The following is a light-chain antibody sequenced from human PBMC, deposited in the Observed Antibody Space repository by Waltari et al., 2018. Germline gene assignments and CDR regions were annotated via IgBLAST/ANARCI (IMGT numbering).Light chain of an antibody. CDR1: SRAVGGSKH. J-gene: IGLJ3*02. V-gene: IGLV2-8*01. CDR2: EVS. Sequence: QSALTQPPSASGSPGPSLTIPCTGTSRAVGGSKHGTGYQRHPGKAPKLIIYEVSNRPSGVPARFSVFNSANTASLTVSALLAEDEADYYCSSYAGNDNFEVFGVGTRPTVL. CDR3: SSYAGNDNFEV.